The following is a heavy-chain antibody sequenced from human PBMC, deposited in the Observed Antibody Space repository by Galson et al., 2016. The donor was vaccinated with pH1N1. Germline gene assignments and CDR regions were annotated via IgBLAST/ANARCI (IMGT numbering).Heavy chain of an antibody. CDR3: ATFSSSSSRRSLDS. V-gene: IGHV1-69*13. CDR1: GATFNSYG. CDR2: INPVFGTT. Sequence: SVKVSCKASGATFNSYGIHWVRQAPGKGLEWMGDINPVFGTTNYAQRFQDRVTITAHDMELSGLRSEDTAIYYCATFSSSSSRRSLDSW. J-gene: IGHJ5*01. D-gene: IGHD6-6*01.